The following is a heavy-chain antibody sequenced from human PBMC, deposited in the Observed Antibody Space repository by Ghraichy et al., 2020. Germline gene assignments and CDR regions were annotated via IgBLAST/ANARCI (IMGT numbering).Heavy chain of an antibody. CDR1: RSLVTNSD. D-gene: IGHD1-1*01. J-gene: IGHJ6*02. V-gene: IGHV1-46*03. CDR2: INPSGGST. Sequence: ASVKVSCKTGRSLVTNSDTHSVRESRGQVLKRMGTINPSGGSTSYAQKFRGRVTMTSDTSTNTVYMELNILRSEDTAVYYCARDQQLEGPGGSYHYSGIDVWGQGTSVVVSS. CDR3: ARDQQLEGPGGSYHYSGIDV.